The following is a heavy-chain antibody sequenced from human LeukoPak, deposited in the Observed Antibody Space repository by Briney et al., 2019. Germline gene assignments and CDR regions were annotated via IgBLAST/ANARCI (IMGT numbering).Heavy chain of an antibody. J-gene: IGHJ5*02. Sequence: SETLSLTCTVSGYSISSGYYWGWIRQPPGKGLEWIGSIYHSGSTYHNPSLKSRVTISVDTSKNQFSLKLSSVTAADTAVYYCARDRYYGDYGNWFDPWGQGTLVTVSS. CDR3: ARDRYYGDYGNWFDP. V-gene: IGHV4-38-2*02. CDR1: GYSISSGYY. D-gene: IGHD4-17*01. CDR2: IYHSGST.